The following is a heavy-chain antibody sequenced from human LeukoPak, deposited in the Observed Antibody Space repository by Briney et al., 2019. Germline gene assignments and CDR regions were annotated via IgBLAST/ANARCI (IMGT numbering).Heavy chain of an antibody. Sequence: SETLSLTCTVSGGSMSSYYWSWIRQPPGKGLEWIGCIYYSGSTNYNPSLKSRVTISVDTSKNQFSLKLSSVTAADTAVYYCARADRSSSGGIFDYWGQGTLVTVSS. J-gene: IGHJ4*02. D-gene: IGHD6-19*01. CDR3: ARADRSSSGGIFDY. CDR2: IYYSGST. CDR1: GGSMSSYY. V-gene: IGHV4-59*01.